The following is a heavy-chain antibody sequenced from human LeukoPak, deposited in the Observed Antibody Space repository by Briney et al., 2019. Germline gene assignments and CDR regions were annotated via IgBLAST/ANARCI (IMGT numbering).Heavy chain of an antibody. Sequence: ASVKVSCKASGYTFTSYDINWVRQAPGQGLEWMGGIIPIFGTANYAQKFQGRVTITADKSTSTAYMELSSLRSEDTAVYYCARVLSGYSYYMDVWGKGTTVTVSS. D-gene: IGHD6-25*01. J-gene: IGHJ6*03. V-gene: IGHV1-69*06. CDR1: GYTFTSYD. CDR3: ARVLSGYSYYMDV. CDR2: IIPIFGTA.